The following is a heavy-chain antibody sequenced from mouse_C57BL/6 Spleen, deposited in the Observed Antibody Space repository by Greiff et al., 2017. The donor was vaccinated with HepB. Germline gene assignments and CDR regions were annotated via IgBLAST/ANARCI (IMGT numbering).Heavy chain of an antibody. V-gene: IGHV1-80*01. D-gene: IGHD3-3*01. CDR3: AREQTGPYFDY. CDR1: GYAFSSYW. Sequence: VQLQQSGAELVKPGASVKISCKASGYAFSSYWMNWVKQRPGKGLEWIGQIYPGDGDTNYNGKFKGKATLTADKSSSTAYLQLSSLTSEDSAVYFCAREQTGPYFDYWGQGTTLTVSS. J-gene: IGHJ2*01. CDR2: IYPGDGDT.